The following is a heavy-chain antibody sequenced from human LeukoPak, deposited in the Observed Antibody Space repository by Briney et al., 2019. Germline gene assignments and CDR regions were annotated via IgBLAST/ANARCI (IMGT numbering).Heavy chain of an antibody. CDR2: IKSKTDGGTT. Sequence: GGSLRLSCAASGFTFSNAWMSWVRQAPGKGLEWVGRIKSKTDGGTTDYAAPVKGRFTISRDDSKNTLYLQMNSLRAEDTAVYYCARDRGYSYGYFDYWGQGTLVTVSS. J-gene: IGHJ4*02. CDR3: ARDRGYSYGYFDY. D-gene: IGHD5-18*01. V-gene: IGHV3-15*05. CDR1: GFTFSNAW.